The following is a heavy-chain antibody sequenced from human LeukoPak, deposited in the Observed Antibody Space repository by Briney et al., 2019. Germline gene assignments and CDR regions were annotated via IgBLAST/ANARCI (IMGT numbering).Heavy chain of an antibody. Sequence: GGSLRLSCTASGFTFGNYPMNWLRQAPGKGLEWVSSISGSGGRTYYAASVKGRFTISRDNSKNTLYLQMNSLRADGTAVYYCAPQRAPIDYWGQGALVTVSS. CDR1: GFTFGNYP. J-gene: IGHJ4*02. CDR3: APQRAPIDY. V-gene: IGHV3-23*01. CDR2: ISGSGGRT.